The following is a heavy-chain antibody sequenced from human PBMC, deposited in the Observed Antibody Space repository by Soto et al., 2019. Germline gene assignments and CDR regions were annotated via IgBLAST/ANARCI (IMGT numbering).Heavy chain of an antibody. J-gene: IGHJ4*02. V-gene: IGHV4-31*03. CDR2: IYYSGLT. D-gene: IGHD3-10*01. Sequence: SETLSLTCTVSRGYISSGGFSWHWLRQFPGKGLEWIGYIYYSGLTYSNPSLESRVNISLDPSTNQLSLRLNSVTAADTAVYYCASGSRLAGLGYWGLGTLVTVSS. CDR3: ASGSRLAGLGY. CDR1: RGYISSGGFS.